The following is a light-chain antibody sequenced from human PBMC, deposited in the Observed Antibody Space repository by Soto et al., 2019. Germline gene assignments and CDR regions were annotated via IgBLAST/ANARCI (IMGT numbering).Light chain of an antibody. CDR1: SGHSSYA. CDR3: QTWGTGIHYV. Sequence: QLVLTQSPSASASLRASVTLTCTLSSGHSSYAIEWHQQQPEKGPRYLMKLHSDGSHSKGDGIPDRFSGSSSGAERYLTSSSLQSEDEADYYCQTWGTGIHYVFGTGTKLTVL. CDR2: LHSDGSH. V-gene: IGLV4-69*01. J-gene: IGLJ1*01.